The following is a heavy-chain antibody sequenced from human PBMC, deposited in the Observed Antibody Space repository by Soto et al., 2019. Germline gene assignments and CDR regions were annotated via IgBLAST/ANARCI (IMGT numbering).Heavy chain of an antibody. Sequence: GGSLRLSCAASGFAFDSYWMHWVRQVPGEGPVWVSRIDYDGSSTSYADSVKGRFTVSRDNSKDTLYLQMNSLRADDTAVYYCGKERRGRGWFVCNYWGQGIVVTVSS. CDR1: GFAFDSYW. CDR2: IDYDGSST. J-gene: IGHJ4*02. D-gene: IGHD6-19*01. V-gene: IGHV3-74*01. CDR3: GKERRGRGWFVCNY.